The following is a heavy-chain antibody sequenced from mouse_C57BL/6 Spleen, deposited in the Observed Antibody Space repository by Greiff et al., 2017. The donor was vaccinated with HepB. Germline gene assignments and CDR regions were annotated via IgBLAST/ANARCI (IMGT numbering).Heavy chain of an antibody. CDR3: AREMGYYGSSPFAY. V-gene: IGHV1-18*01. J-gene: IGHJ3*01. CDR2: INPNNGGT. Sequence: EVKLQQSGPELVKPGASVKIPCKASGYTFTDYNMDWVKQSHGKSLEWIGDINPNNGGTIYNQKFKGKATLTVDKSSSTAYMELRSLTSEDTAVYYCAREMGYYGSSPFAYWGQGTLVTVSA. D-gene: IGHD1-1*01. CDR1: GYTFTDYN.